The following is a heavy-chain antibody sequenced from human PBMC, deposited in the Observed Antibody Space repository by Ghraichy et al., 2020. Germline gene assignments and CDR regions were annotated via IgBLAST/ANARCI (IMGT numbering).Heavy chain of an antibody. CDR3: AKESSQFDYGDRYGMDV. Sequence: GGSLRLSCATSGFTFSSYAMSWVRQAPGKGLEWVSAISGSGGSTYYADSVKGRFTISRDNSKNTLYLQMNSLRAEDTAVYYCAKESSQFDYGDRYGMDVWGQGTTVTVSS. V-gene: IGHV3-23*01. CDR1: GFTFSSYA. D-gene: IGHD4-17*01. CDR2: ISGSGGST. J-gene: IGHJ6*02.